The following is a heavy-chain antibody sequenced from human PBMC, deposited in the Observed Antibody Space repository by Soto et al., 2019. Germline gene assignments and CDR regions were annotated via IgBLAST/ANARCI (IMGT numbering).Heavy chain of an antibody. V-gene: IGHV1-69*13. CDR2: IIPIFGTA. D-gene: IGHD2-15*01. Sequence: RASVKVSCKASGGTFSSYAISWVRQAPGQGLEWMGGIIPIFGTANYAQKFQGRVTITADESTSTAYMELSSLRSEDTAVYYCARGDIVVVVAAQGAYFQHWGQGTLVTVSS. CDR1: GGTFSSYA. CDR3: ARGDIVVVVAAQGAYFQH. J-gene: IGHJ1*01.